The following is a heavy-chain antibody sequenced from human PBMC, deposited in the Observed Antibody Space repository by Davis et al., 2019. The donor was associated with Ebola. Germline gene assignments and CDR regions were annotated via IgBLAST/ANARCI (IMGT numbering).Heavy chain of an antibody. J-gene: IGHJ4*02. CDR1: GGSFSGYY. CDR3: ASEKVTIFGVDHIDY. D-gene: IGHD3-3*01. CDR2: IYYSGST. Sequence: LRLSCAVYGGSFSGYYWSWIRQPPGKGLEWIGYIYYSGSTYYNPSLKGRVTILVDTSKNQFSLKLSSVTAADTAVYYCASEKVTIFGVDHIDYWGQGTLVTVSS. V-gene: IGHV4-30-4*08.